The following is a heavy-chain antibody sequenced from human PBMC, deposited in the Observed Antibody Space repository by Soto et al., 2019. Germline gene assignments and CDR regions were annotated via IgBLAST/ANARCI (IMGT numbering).Heavy chain of an antibody. J-gene: IGHJ4*02. V-gene: IGHV4-59*01. CDR3: ARGRHWLDY. D-gene: IGHD6-19*01. CDR2: IYYTGST. CDR1: GGSISNYY. Sequence: QVQLQESGPGLVKPSSTLSLTCTVSGGSISNYYWSWIRQPPGKGLEWIGYIYYTGSTNYNPSRKSRVTLSVDTSENQFSLRLSSVTAADTAIYYCARGRHWLDYWGQGTLVTVSS.